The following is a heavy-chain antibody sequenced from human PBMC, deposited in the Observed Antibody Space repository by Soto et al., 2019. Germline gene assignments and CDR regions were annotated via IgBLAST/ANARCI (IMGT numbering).Heavy chain of an antibody. J-gene: IGHJ5*02. CDR2: IHSSGTP. D-gene: IGHD3-16*02. CDR3: PRMGLHLGELSGNWFDP. V-gene: IGHV4-31*03. CDR1: GGSITSANYY. Sequence: QVQQQESGLGLAKPSQTLSLICRISGGSITSANYYRTWIRLFPGKGLEWIGYIHSSGTPPYNPARKIRDTISLATSNNQFSLEVKYTTVAATAGDYCPRMGLHLGELSGNWFDPWGQGSLVTVSS.